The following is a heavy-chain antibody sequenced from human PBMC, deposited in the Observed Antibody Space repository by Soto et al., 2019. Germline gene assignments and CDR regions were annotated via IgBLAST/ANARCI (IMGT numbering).Heavy chain of an antibody. CDR1: GDSINNSHW. Sequence: QVQLQESGPGLVQPSGTLSLTCAVSGDSINNSHWWSWVRQTAGKAEEWIGETYHSGTTNYNPSLKTRVTISIDKPKNQFSLKMNSVTAADTAVYYCAREVNSSPARGPNWFDPWGQGTLVTVSS. J-gene: IGHJ5*02. CDR2: TYHSGTT. V-gene: IGHV4-4*02. D-gene: IGHD6-13*01. CDR3: AREVNSSPARGPNWFDP.